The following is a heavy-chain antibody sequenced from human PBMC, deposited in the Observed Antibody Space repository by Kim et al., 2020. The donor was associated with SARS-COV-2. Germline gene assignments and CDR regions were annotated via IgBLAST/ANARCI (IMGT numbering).Heavy chain of an antibody. CDR3: ASSGYSSSWYFDY. D-gene: IGHD6-13*01. J-gene: IGHJ4*02. Sequence: YADSVKGRFTISRDNSKNTLYLQMNSLRAEDTAVYYCASSGYSSSWYFDYWGQGTLVTVSS. V-gene: IGHV3-33*01.